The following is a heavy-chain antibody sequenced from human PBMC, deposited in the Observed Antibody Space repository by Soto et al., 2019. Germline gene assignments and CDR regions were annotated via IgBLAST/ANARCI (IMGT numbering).Heavy chain of an antibody. CDR1: GGTFSSYT. V-gene: IGHV1-69*02. D-gene: IGHD5-18*01. J-gene: IGHJ4*02. CDR3: ASAEVDTAMVSFDY. Sequence: QVQLVQSGAEVKKPGSSVKVSCKASGGTFSSYTISWVRQAPGQGLEWMGRIIPILGIANYAQKFQGRVTITEPNYXSTAYMGLGSLRSEDTAVYYCASAEVDTAMVSFDYWGQGTLVTVSS. CDR2: IIPILGIA.